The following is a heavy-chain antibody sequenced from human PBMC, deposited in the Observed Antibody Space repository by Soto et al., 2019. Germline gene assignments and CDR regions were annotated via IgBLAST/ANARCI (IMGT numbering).Heavy chain of an antibody. V-gene: IGHV4-30-4*01. Sequence: SETLSLTCTVSGGSISSGDYYWSWIRQPPGKGLEWIGYIYHSGSTYYNPSLKSRVTISVDTSKNHFSLTLSSVTAADTAVYYCARGPSGDKVHYWGQGALVTVSS. CDR3: ARGPSGDKVHY. D-gene: IGHD7-27*01. CDR2: IYHSGST. J-gene: IGHJ4*02. CDR1: GGSISSGDYY.